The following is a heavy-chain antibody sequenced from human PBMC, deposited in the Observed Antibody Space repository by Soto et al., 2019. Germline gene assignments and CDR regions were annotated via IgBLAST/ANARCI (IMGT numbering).Heavy chain of an antibody. CDR2: ISSSSSYT. V-gene: IGHV3-11*06. CDR1: GFTFSDYY. D-gene: IGHD6-6*01. J-gene: IGHJ5*02. CDR3: ARAAARPPSLWFDP. Sequence: GGSLRLSCAASGFTFSDYYMSWIRQAPGKGLEWVSYISSSSSYTNYADSVKGRFTISRDNAKNSLYLQMNSLRAEDTAVYYCARAAARPPSLWFDPWGQGTLVTVSS.